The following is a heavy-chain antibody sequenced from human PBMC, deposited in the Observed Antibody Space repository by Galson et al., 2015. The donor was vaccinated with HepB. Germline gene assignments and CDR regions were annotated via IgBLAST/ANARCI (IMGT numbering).Heavy chain of an antibody. CDR1: GGSISSYY. CDR3: ARELSSGVVIDNWFDP. CDR2: IYTSGST. V-gene: IGHV4-4*07. Sequence: ETLSLTCAVSGGSISSYYWSWIRQPAGKGLEWIGRIYTSGSTNYNPSLKSRVTMSVDTSKNQFSLKLSSVIAADTAVYYCARELSSGVVIDNWFDPWGQGTLVTVSS. J-gene: IGHJ5*02. D-gene: IGHD3-3*01.